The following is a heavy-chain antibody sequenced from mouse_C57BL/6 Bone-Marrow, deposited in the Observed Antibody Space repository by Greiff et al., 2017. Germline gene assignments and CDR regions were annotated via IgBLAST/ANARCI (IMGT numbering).Heavy chain of an antibody. J-gene: IGHJ2*01. CDR1: GFSFNTYA. Sequence: EVHLVASGGGLVQPKGSLKLSCAASGFSFNTYAMNWVRQAPGKGLEWVARIRSKSNNYATYYADSVKDRFTISRDDSESMLSLQMNNLKTEDTAMYYCVRHGGGTVSFDYWGQGTTLTISS. V-gene: IGHV10-1*01. D-gene: IGHD4-1*01. CDR2: IRSKSNNYAT. CDR3: VRHGGGTVSFDY.